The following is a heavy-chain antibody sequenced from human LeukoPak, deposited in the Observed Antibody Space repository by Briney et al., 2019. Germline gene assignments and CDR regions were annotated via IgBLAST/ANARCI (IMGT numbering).Heavy chain of an antibody. D-gene: IGHD3-10*01. CDR1: GFTFSSYS. Sequence: GGSLRLSCAASGFTFSSYSMNWVRQAPGKGLEWVSSISSSSSYIYYADSVKGRFTISRDSAKNSLYLQMNSLRAEDTAVYYCARSFGELYGAWGQGTLVTVSS. CDR2: ISSSSSYI. CDR3: ARSFGELYGA. V-gene: IGHV3-21*01. J-gene: IGHJ5*02.